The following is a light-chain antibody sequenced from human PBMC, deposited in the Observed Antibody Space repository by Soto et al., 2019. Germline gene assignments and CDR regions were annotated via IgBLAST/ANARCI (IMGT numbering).Light chain of an antibody. CDR2: DVT. V-gene: IGLV2-14*01. J-gene: IGLJ2*01. CDR1: SSDVGGYND. CDR3: SSYTSSSNVV. Sequence: QSVLTQPASVSGSPGQSITISCTGTSSDVGGYNDVSWYQQHPDKAPKLMIYDVTNRPSGVSNRFSGSKSGNTASLTISGLQAEDEADYYCSSYTSSSNVVFRGGTKLTVL.